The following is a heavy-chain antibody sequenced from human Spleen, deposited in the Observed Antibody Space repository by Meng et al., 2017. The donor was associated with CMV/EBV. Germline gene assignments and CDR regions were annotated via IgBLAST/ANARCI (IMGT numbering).Heavy chain of an antibody. V-gene: IGHV3-30*02. Sequence: GGSLRLSCEVSGFIFSSYDMHWVRQAPGKGLEWVACIRYDGNNKYQADSVRGRFTVSRDNAKNSLYLQMNSLRAEDMALYYCAKDLGYCSGGSCYSGVAFDIWGQGTMVTVSS. CDR3: AKDLGYCSGGSCYSGVAFDI. CDR1: GFIFSSYD. J-gene: IGHJ3*02. D-gene: IGHD2-15*01. CDR2: IRYDGNNK.